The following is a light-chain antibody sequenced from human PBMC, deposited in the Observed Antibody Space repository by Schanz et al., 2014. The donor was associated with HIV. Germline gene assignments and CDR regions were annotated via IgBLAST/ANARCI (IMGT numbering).Light chain of an antibody. V-gene: IGKV3-20*01. CDR2: GAS. CDR1: QSVPTTF. CDR3: QQYANSPPYS. Sequence: ENVLTQSPDILSLSPGERATLSCRASQSVPTTFLAWYQQKPGQAPRLLIYGASNRATGIPDRFSGSGSGTDFTLTISRLEAEDFAVYYCQQYANSPPYSFGQGTKLEIK. J-gene: IGKJ2*01.